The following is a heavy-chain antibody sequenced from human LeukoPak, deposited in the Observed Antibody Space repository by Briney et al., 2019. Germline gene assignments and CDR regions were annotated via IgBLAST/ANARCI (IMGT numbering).Heavy chain of an antibody. J-gene: IGHJ6*02. D-gene: IGHD1-14*01. Sequence: GGSLRLSCAASGFTFNNYAMNWVRQAPEKGLEWVSVISGSGGTTYYADSVKGRFTISRDSSKNTLYLQMNSLRAEDTAVYYCAKVSGGGLYYDGMDVWGQGTTVTVSS. V-gene: IGHV3-23*01. CDR2: ISGSGGTT. CDR3: AKVSGGGLYYDGMDV. CDR1: GFTFNNYA.